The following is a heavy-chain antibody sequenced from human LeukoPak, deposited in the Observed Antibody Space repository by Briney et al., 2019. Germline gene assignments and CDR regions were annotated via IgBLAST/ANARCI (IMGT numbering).Heavy chain of an antibody. Sequence: PSETLSLTCAVYGGSFSDYYWTWIRQPPGKGLEWIGEINHSGSTNYNPSLKSRVTISVDTSKKQFFLRLSSVTAADTAVYYCARDNWNYGSSMDVWGQGTTVTVSS. CDR2: INHSGST. CDR1: GGSFSDYY. CDR3: ARDNWNYGSSMDV. J-gene: IGHJ6*02. D-gene: IGHD1-7*01. V-gene: IGHV4-34*01.